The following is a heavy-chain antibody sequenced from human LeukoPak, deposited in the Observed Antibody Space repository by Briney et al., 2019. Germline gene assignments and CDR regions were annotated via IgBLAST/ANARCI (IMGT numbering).Heavy chain of an antibody. J-gene: IGHJ5*02. CDR3: TRVNLRGSQYNWFDP. D-gene: IGHD1-26*01. Sequence: SVKVSCKTSGGTFRSHIFSWVRQAPGQGLEWMGKITPIIDSAKYSQKFRGRLTITGDSSTGTAYMELSSLTPEDTALYYCTRVNLRGSQYNWFDPWGQGTLVIVSS. CDR1: GGTFRSHI. CDR2: ITPIIDSA. V-gene: IGHV1-69*08.